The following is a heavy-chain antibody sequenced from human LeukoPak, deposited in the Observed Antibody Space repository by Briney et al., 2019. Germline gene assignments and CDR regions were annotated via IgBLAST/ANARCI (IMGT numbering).Heavy chain of an antibody. Sequence: ASVKVSCKASGYTFTSYGISWVRQAPGQGLEWMGWISAYNGNTNYAQKLQGRVTMTTDTSTSTAYMELRSLRSDDTAVYYCARARIQLWLPTPPNDEYWGQGTLVTVSS. CDR2: ISAYNGNT. J-gene: IGHJ4*02. D-gene: IGHD5-18*01. CDR1: GYTFTSYG. CDR3: ARARIQLWLPTPPNDEY. V-gene: IGHV1-18*01.